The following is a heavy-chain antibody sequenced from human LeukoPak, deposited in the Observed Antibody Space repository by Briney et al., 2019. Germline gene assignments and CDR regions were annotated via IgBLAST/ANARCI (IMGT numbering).Heavy chain of an antibody. V-gene: IGHV5-51*01. D-gene: IGHD5-12*01. CDR1: GYSFTSYW. CDR3: ASRSNSGYEFFDY. Sequence: GESLKISCKGSGYSFTSYWIGWVRQTPGKGLEWMGIIYPGDSDTRYSPSFQGQVTISADKSISTAYLQWSSLKASDTAMYYCASRSNSGYEFFDYWGQGTLVTVSS. CDR2: IYPGDSDT. J-gene: IGHJ4*02.